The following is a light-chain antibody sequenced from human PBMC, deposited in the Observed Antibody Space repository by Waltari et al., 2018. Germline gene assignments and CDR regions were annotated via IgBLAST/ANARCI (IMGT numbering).Light chain of an antibody. Sequence: VLTQSPATLSLSPGERPTFSCRASKTIGSSLAWYQQRPGQAPRLLIYDASNRATGVPARFSGSGSGTDFTLTISSLESEDFAVYYCQQRFNWIFTFGPGTKVDI. CDR1: KTIGSS. CDR2: DAS. V-gene: IGKV3-11*01. J-gene: IGKJ3*01. CDR3: QQRFNWIFT.